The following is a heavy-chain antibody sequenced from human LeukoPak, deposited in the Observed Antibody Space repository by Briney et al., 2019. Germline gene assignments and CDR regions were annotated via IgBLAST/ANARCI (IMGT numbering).Heavy chain of an antibody. Sequence: GASVKVSCKASGYTFTSYGISWVRQAPGQGLEWMGWMNPNSGNTGYAQKFQGRVTMTRNTSISTAYMELSSLRSEDTAVYYCARGRGGGGRVTYYDFWSAITGDYNWFDPWGQGTLVTVSS. CDR1: GYTFTSYG. CDR2: MNPNSGNT. V-gene: IGHV1-8*02. CDR3: ARGRGGGGRVTYYDFWSAITGDYNWFDP. D-gene: IGHD3-3*01. J-gene: IGHJ5*02.